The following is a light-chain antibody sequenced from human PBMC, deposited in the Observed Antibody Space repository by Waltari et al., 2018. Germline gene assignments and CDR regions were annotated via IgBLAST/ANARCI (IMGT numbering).Light chain of an antibody. Sequence: DVVLTQSPLSLSVTPGQSASVSRRSSQSLAFSDGKTYLNWFHQRPGQSPRRLIYKVSNRESGVPDRISGSGSGTDFALKISRVEAEDVGVYYCMEGAQWYTFGQGTKLEIK. CDR1: QSLAFSDGKTY. J-gene: IGKJ2*01. V-gene: IGKV2-30*01. CDR3: MEGAQWYT. CDR2: KVS.